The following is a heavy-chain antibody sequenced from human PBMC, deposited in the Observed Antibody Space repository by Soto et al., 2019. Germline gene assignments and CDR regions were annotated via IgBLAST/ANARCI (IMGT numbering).Heavy chain of an antibody. CDR1: GGSFSGYY. Sequence: SETLSLTCAVYGGSFSGYYWSWIRQPPGKGLEWIGEINHSGSTNYNPPLKSRVTISVDTSKNQFSLKLSSVTAADTAVYYCARKSVVVTALDYWGQGTLVTVSS. CDR2: INHSGST. J-gene: IGHJ4*02. V-gene: IGHV4-34*01. CDR3: ARKSVVVTALDY. D-gene: IGHD2-21*02.